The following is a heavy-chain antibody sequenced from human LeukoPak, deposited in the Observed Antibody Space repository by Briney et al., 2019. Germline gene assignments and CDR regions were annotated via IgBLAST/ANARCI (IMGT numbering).Heavy chain of an antibody. V-gene: IGHV4-39*07. Sequence: PSETLSLTCTVSGGSISSSSYYWGWIRQPPGKGLEWIGSIYYSGSTYYNPSLKSRVTISVDTSKDQFSLKLNSVTAADTAVYYCARTSRAAGNDYFDYWGQGTLVTVSS. CDR1: GGSISSSSYY. J-gene: IGHJ4*02. CDR3: ARTSRAAGNDYFDY. CDR2: IYYSGST. D-gene: IGHD6-13*01.